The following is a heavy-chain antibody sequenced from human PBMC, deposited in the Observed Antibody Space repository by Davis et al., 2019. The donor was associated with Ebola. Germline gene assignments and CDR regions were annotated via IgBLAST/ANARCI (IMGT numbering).Heavy chain of an antibody. CDR2: INPHNGNT. V-gene: IGHV1-18*04. CDR1: GYTFTSYG. J-gene: IGHJ4*02. D-gene: IGHD1-1*01. Sequence: ASVKVSCKASGYTFTSYGITWVRQAPGQGLEWMGWINPHNGNTNSAQSVQGRVTMTTDTSTTTAYMEVGSLRSDDTAVYYCARAQFPTTSDHWGQGTLVTVSS. CDR3: ARAQFPTTSDH.